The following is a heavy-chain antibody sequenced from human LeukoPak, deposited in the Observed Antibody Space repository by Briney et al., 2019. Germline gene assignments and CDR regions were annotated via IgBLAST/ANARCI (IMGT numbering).Heavy chain of an antibody. CDR2: ISSSGSTI. D-gene: IGHD5-18*01. Sequence: HSGGSLRLSCAASGFTFSSYSMNWIRQAPGKGLEWVSYISSSGSTIYYADSVKGRFTISRDNAKNSLYLQMDSLRAEDTAVYYCARALTMDTAMAPFDYWGQGTLVTVSS. V-gene: IGHV3-48*04. CDR1: GFTFSSYS. J-gene: IGHJ4*02. CDR3: ARALTMDTAMAPFDY.